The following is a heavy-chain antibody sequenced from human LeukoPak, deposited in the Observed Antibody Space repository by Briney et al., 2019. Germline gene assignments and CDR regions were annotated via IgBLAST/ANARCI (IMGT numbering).Heavy chain of an antibody. CDR1: GFAFNSYG. CDR3: AKDNTGAFDY. V-gene: IGHV3-30*18. Sequence: GGSLRLSCAASGFAFNSYGMHWVRQAPGKGLEWLAIISHDGSNTYYADSVKGRITISRDNSKNTLYLQMNSLRAEDTAVYYCAKDNTGAFDYWGQGTLVTVSS. CDR2: ISHDGSNT. D-gene: IGHD2/OR15-2a*01. J-gene: IGHJ4*02.